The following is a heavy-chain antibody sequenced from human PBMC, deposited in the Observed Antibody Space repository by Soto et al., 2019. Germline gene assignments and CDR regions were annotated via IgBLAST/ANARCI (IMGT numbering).Heavy chain of an antibody. Sequence: SETLSLTCTVSGDSISSADYYWSWIRQTPGKGLEWIGHIFYSGTTYYNPSLKSRLTISVDTSKNQFSLKLSSVTAADTAVYYCARGGSAWNLYYYYGMDVWGQGTTVTVSS. CDR1: GDSISSADYY. J-gene: IGHJ6*02. V-gene: IGHV4-30-4*02. CDR2: IFYSGTT. D-gene: IGHD1-1*01. CDR3: ARGGSAWNLYYYYGMDV.